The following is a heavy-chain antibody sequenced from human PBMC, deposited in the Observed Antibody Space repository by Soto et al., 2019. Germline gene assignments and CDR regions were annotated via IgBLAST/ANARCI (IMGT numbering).Heavy chain of an antibody. Sequence: QVQLVESGGGVVQPGRSLSLSCAASGFTFRDYPMQWVRQAPAKGLEWVAVISYDGRVKYYVDSVKGRFTISRDDSKNTLYLQLNSLRVDDTAVYYCARDFIVGASDYFDYWGQGTLVTVSS. V-gene: IGHV3-30*04. CDR3: ARDFIVGASDYFDY. J-gene: IGHJ4*02. D-gene: IGHD1-26*01. CDR2: ISYDGRVK. CDR1: GFTFRDYP.